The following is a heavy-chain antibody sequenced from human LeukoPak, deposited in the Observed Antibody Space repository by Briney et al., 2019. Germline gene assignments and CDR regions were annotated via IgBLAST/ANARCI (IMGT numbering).Heavy chain of an antibody. CDR3: AREGFYSPFDS. V-gene: IGHV4-59*11. J-gene: IGHJ4*02. CDR2: IDYTGST. Sequence: PSETLSLTCTVSGGSISSHYWSWIRQPPAQGLEWIGNIDYTGSTNYNPSLNSRVTISVHTSKNQLSLKLSSVTAADTAVYYCAREGFYSPFDSWGQGTLVTVSS. CDR1: GGSISSHY. D-gene: IGHD2-15*01.